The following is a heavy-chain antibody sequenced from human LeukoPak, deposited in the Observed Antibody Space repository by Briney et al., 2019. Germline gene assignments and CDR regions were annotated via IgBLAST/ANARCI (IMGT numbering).Heavy chain of an antibody. CDR2: INPSGGST. D-gene: IGHD1-26*01. CDR1: GYTFTSYY. CDR3: ARIIQSSIGAFDI. J-gene: IGHJ3*02. V-gene: IGHV1-46*01. Sequence: ASVKVSCKASGYTFTSYYMHWVRQAPGQGLEWMGIINPSGGSTSYAQKFQARVTMTRDTSTSTVYMELSSLRPEDTAVYYCARIIQSSIGAFDIWGQGTMVTVSS.